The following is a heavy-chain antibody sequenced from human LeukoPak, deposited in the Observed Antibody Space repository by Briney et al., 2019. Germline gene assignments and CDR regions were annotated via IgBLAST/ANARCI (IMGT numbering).Heavy chain of an antibody. CDR2: ISYDGSNK. V-gene: IGHV3-30*18. J-gene: IGHJ4*02. CDR3: AKDPNYGSGSYYREIYFDY. Sequence: PGGSLRLSCAASGFTSSSYGMHWVRQAPGKGLEWVAVISYDGSNKYYADSVKGRFTISRDNSKNTLYLQMNSLRAEDTAVYYCAKDPNYGSGSYYREIYFDYWGQGTLVTVSS. D-gene: IGHD3-10*01. CDR1: GFTSSSYG.